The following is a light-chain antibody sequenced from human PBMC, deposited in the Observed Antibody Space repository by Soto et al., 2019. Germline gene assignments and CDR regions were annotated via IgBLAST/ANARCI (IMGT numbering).Light chain of an antibody. CDR1: QNINTY. CDR3: QQSYTTPST. J-gene: IGKJ1*01. V-gene: IGKV1-39*01. Sequence: DIQMTQSPSSLSASVGDRVTITCRASQNINTYVNWYQQKPGKALKLLIYGTSSLQSGVTSRFSGSGSGTDFTLTICSLQPEDFATYYCQQSYTTPSTFGQGTKVDIK. CDR2: GTS.